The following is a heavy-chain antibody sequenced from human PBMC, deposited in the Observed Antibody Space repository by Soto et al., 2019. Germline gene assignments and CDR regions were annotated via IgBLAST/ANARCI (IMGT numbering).Heavy chain of an antibody. CDR2: SRDKPQGYGT. CDR3: VRATYFSDSSGYTRCLDY. V-gene: IGHV3-72*01. Sequence: PGGSLRLSCAGPGFTLSDHYIDWVRQAPGKGLEWVGRSRDKPQGYGTAYAASVKGRFTTSRDESKNSAYLQMNSLKTEDTAVYYCVRATYFSDSSGYTRCLDYWGQGTLVTVSS. D-gene: IGHD3-22*01. CDR1: GFTLSDHY. J-gene: IGHJ4*02.